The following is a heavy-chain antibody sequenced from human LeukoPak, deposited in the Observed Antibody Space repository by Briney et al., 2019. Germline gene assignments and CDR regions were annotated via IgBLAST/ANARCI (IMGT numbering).Heavy chain of an antibody. V-gene: IGHV4-59*06. D-gene: IGHD2-15*01. Sequence: SEALSLTCTVSGGSISSYYWSWIRQHPGKGLEWIGYIYYSGSTYYNPSLKSRVTISVDTSKNQFSLKLSSVTAADTAVYYCARDGPPPLYCSGGSCYYHRNYYYYGMDVWGQGTTVTVSS. J-gene: IGHJ6*02. CDR1: GGSISSYY. CDR3: ARDGPPPLYCSGGSCYYHRNYYYYGMDV. CDR2: IYYSGST.